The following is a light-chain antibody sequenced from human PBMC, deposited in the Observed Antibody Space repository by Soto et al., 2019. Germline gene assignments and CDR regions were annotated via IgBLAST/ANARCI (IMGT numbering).Light chain of an antibody. CDR2: SNN. J-gene: IGLJ2*01. CDR1: RSNIGTYT. Sequence: QSVLTQSPSASGTPGQRVTISCSGSRSNIGTYTVNWYQQLPGTAPTLLIYSNNQRPSGVPDRFSGSTSGTSASLAISGLQSEDEADYYCAAWDGSLSAVVFGGGTKLTVL. CDR3: AAWDGSLSAVV. V-gene: IGLV1-44*01.